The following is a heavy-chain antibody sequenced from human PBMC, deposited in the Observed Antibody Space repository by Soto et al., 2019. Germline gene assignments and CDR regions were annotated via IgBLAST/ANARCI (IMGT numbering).Heavy chain of an antibody. Sequence: PSETLSLTCAVYGGSFSGYYWSWIRQPPGKGLEWIGEINHSGSTNYNPSLKSRVTISVDTSKNQFSLKLSSVTAADTAVYYCASYDFWSGYYTIDYWGLGTLVTVSS. CDR2: INHSGST. J-gene: IGHJ4*02. CDR1: GGSFSGYY. CDR3: ASYDFWSGYYTIDY. V-gene: IGHV4-34*01. D-gene: IGHD3-3*01.